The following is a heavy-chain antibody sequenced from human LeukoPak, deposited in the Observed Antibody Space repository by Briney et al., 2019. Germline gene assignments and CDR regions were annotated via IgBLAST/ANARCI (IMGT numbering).Heavy chain of an antibody. CDR2: MNPNSGNT. Sequence: ASVKLSCSASGSTFTCYDINWVRQATGPGLERMGWMNPNSGNTGYAQKFQGRVTMTRNTSISTAYMELSSLRSEDTAVYYCARVGSDSSSWFTYFDYWGQGTLVTVSS. V-gene: IGHV1-8*01. CDR1: GSTFTCYD. CDR3: ARVGSDSSSWFTYFDY. D-gene: IGHD6-13*01. J-gene: IGHJ4*02.